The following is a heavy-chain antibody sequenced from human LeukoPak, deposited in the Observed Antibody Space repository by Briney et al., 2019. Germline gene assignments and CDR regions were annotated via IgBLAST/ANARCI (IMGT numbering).Heavy chain of an antibody. V-gene: IGHV4-34*01. CDR3: ARAMYYDFWSCYLAPTGASLDY. D-gene: IGHD3-3*01. CDR1: GGSFSGYY. Sequence: SETLSLTCAVYGGSFSGYYWSWIRQPPGKGLEWIGEINHSGSTNYNPSLKSRVTISVDTSKNQFSLKLSSVTAADTAVYYCARAMYYDFWSCYLAPTGASLDYWGQGTLVTVSS. CDR2: INHSGST. J-gene: IGHJ4*02.